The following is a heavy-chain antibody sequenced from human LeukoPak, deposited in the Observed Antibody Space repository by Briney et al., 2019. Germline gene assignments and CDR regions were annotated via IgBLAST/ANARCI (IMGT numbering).Heavy chain of an antibody. J-gene: IGHJ4*02. V-gene: IGHV3-53*01. CDR1: GFTVSSNY. CDR3: ARNYYDILTGVRN. CDR2: ISSGGST. D-gene: IGHD3-9*01. Sequence: PGGSLRLSCAASGFTVSSNYMSWVRQAPGKGLEWVSVISSGGSTYYADSVRGRFTISRDNSKNTLYLQMNNLRAEDTAVYYCARNYYDILTGVRNWGQGILVTVSS.